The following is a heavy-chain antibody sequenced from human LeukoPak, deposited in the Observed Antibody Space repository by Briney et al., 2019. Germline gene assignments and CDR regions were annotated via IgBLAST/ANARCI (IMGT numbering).Heavy chain of an antibody. V-gene: IGHV1-2*02. Sequence: ASVKVSCKASGYTFTGYYLHWVRQAPGQGLEWMGWINPNSGGTNYAQKFQGRVTMTRDTSISTAYMELSRLRSDDTAVYYCATPERGYSGYDFGSWGQGTLVTVSS. CDR1: GYTFTGYY. D-gene: IGHD5-12*01. J-gene: IGHJ4*02. CDR3: ATPERGYSGYDFGS. CDR2: INPNSGGT.